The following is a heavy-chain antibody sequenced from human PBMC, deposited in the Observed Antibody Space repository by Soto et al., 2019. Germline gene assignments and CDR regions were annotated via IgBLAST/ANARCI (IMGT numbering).Heavy chain of an antibody. CDR3: AREDLIVVVIPRGMDV. CDR2: INAGNGNT. J-gene: IGHJ6*02. CDR1: GYTFTSYA. V-gene: IGHV1-3*01. Sequence: ASVKVSCKASGYTFTSYAMHWVRQAPGQRLEWMGWINAGNGNTKYSQKFQGRVTITRDTSASTTYMELSSLRSEDTAVYYCAREDLIVVVIPRGMDVWGQGTTVTVSS. D-gene: IGHD3-22*01.